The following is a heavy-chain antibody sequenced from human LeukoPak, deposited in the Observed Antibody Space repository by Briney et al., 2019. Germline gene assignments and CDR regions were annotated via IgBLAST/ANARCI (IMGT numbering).Heavy chain of an antibody. D-gene: IGHD4-17*01. J-gene: IGHJ4*02. V-gene: IGHV1-58*02. CDR1: GFTFTSSA. Sequence: SVKVSCKASGFTFTSSAMQWVRQARGQRLEWIGWIVVGSGNTNYAQKFQERVTITRDVSTSTAYMELSSLRSEDTAVYYCAADLYGAVYFDYWGQGTLVTVSS. CDR2: IVVGSGNT. CDR3: AADLYGAVYFDY.